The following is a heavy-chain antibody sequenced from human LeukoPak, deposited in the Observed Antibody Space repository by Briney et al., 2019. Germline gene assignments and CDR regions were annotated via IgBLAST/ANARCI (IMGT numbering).Heavy chain of an antibody. Sequence: GGSLRLSCAASGFIFRNHGMHWVRQAPGKGLEWVTFIWYDGSEKYYADSVRGRFTISRDNSKNTVNLQMNSLRTDDTALYYCAKDLSCGWSFDSWGQGTLVTVSS. D-gene: IGHD6-19*01. V-gene: IGHV3-30*02. CDR2: IWYDGSEK. CDR1: GFIFRNHG. CDR3: AKDLSCGWSFDS. J-gene: IGHJ4*02.